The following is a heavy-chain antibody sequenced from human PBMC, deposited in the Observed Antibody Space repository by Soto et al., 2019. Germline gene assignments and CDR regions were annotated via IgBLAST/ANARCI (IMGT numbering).Heavy chain of an antibody. CDR1: GFTFYDYT. D-gene: IGHD3-3*01. Sequence: PGGSLTLSCAASGFTFYDYTMHWVRQAPGKGLEWVSLISWDGGSTYYADSVKGRFTISRDNSKNSLYLQMNSLRTEDTALYYCAKDFWSGYPYYYYGMDVWGQGTTVTVSS. J-gene: IGHJ6*02. CDR3: AKDFWSGYPYYYYGMDV. V-gene: IGHV3-43*01. CDR2: ISWDGGST.